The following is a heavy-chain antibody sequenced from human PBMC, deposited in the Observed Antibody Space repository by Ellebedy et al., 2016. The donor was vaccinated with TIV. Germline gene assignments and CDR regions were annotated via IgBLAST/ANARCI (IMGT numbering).Heavy chain of an antibody. V-gene: IGHV1-69*13. J-gene: IGHJ6*02. Sequence: AASVKVSCKASGGTFRSFAISWVRQAPGEGLEWMGGIIPIFGTPNYAQKFQGRVTISADELATTSYMHLRSLRSDDTAVYYCTRAPLGGAALTIYGGFFAMDVWGQGTAVTVSS. CDR1: GGTFRSFA. CDR3: TRAPLGGAALTIYGGFFAMDV. CDR2: IIPIFGTP. D-gene: IGHD3-3*01.